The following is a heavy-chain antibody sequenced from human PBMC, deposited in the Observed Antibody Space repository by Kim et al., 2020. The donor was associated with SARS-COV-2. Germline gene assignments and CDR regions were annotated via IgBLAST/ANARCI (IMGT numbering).Heavy chain of an antibody. D-gene: IGHD1-26*01. CDR1: GGSISSSSYY. J-gene: IGHJ4*02. V-gene: IGHV4-39*01. CDR2: IYYSGST. Sequence: SETLSLTCTVSGGSISSSSYYWGWIRQPPGKGLEWIGSIYYSGSTYSNPSLKSRVTISVDTSKNQVSLKLSSVTAADTAVYYCANSGTYYGDYFDHWGQGTLVTVSS. CDR3: ANSGTYYGDYFDH.